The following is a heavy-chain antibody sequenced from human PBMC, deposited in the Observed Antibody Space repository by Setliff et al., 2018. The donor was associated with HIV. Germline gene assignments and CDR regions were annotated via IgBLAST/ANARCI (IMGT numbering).Heavy chain of an antibody. D-gene: IGHD5-18*01. J-gene: IGHJ4*02. V-gene: IGHV4-61*03. CDR3: ARDRYSYGRSYFDY. CDR2: IYHSGST. CDR1: GASISSGGYY. Sequence: PSETLSLTCTVSGASISSGGYYWTWIRQHPGKGLEWIGYIYHSGSTTYNPSLKSRVTMSLDTSKNHFSLKLSSVTAADTAVYYCARDRYSYGRSYFDYWGQGTLVTVSS.